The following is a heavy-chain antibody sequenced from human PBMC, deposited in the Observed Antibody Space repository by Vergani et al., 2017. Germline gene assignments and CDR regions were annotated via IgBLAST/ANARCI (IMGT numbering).Heavy chain of an antibody. D-gene: IGHD2-15*01. J-gene: IGHJ6*02. Sequence: QVQLVESGGGLVKPGGSLRLSCAASGFTFSDYYMSWIRQAPGKGLEWVSYISSSSSYTNYADSVKGRFTISRDNAKNSLYLQMNSLRAEDTAVYYCTGYCSGGSCYSGYYYGMDVWGQGTTVTVSS. V-gene: IGHV3-11*05. CDR2: ISSSSSYT. CDR3: TGYCSGGSCYSGYYYGMDV. CDR1: GFTFSDYY.